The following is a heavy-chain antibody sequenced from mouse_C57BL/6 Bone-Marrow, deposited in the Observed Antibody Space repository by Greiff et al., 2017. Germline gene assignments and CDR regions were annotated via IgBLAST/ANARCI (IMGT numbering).Heavy chain of an antibody. CDR1: GYTFTSSW. CDR3: ARGRFRGAY. V-gene: IGHV1-7*01. J-gene: IGHJ3*01. Sequence: VQLQQSGAELAKPGASVTLSCKASGYTFTSSWMHWVKQWPGKGLEWIGYINPSSGYTKDNQKFKDKATLTADKSASTAYMQWSSLAYEDSAVYYCARGRFRGAYWGQGPLVTVSA. CDR2: INPSSGYT.